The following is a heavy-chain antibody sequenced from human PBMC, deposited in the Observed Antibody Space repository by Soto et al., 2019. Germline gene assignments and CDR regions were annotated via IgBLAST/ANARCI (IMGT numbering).Heavy chain of an antibody. Sequence: SETLSLTCTVSGGSISSYYWIWIRQPAGKGLEWIGRIYTSGSTNYNPSLKSRVTMSVDTSKNQFSLKLSSVTAADTAVYYCARAYDYVWGSYRLYYFDYWGQGTLVTVSS. V-gene: IGHV4-4*07. CDR2: IYTSGST. CDR3: ARAYDYVWGSYRLYYFDY. J-gene: IGHJ4*02. CDR1: GGSISSYY. D-gene: IGHD3-16*02.